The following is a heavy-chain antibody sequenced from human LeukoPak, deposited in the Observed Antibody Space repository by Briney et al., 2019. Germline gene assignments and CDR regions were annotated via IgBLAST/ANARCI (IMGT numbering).Heavy chain of an antibody. CDR2: ISGSGGNT. Sequence: PGGSLRLSCAASGFTFSSYAMSCVRQAPGKGLEWVSAISGSGGNTYYADSVKGRFTISRDNSKNTLYLQMNSLRAEDTAVYYCAKEMGRAVGSFDYWGQGTLVTVSS. D-gene: IGHD6-19*01. CDR3: AKEMGRAVGSFDY. J-gene: IGHJ4*02. CDR1: GFTFSSYA. V-gene: IGHV3-23*01.